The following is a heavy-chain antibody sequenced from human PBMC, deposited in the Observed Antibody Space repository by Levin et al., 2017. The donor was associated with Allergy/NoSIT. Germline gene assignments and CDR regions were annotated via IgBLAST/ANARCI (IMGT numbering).Heavy chain of an antibody. V-gene: IGHV3-11*01. CDR3: ARDRKLRYYDSSGYYPGAFDI. D-gene: IGHD3-22*01. J-gene: IGHJ3*02. CDR2: SSSSGSSI. Sequence: GGSLRLSCAASGFTLSDYYMSWIRLAPGKGLEWLSYSSSSGSSIYYADSVKGRFTISRDNAKNSLYLQMNSLKAEDTAVYYCARDRKLRYYDSSGYYPGAFDIWGQGTLVTVSS. CDR1: GFTLSDYY.